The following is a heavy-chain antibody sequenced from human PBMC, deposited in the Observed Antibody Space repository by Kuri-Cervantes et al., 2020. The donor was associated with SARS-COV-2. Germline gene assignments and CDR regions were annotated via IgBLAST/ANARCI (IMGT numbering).Heavy chain of an antibody. Sequence: PETLSLTCTVSGGSISSSSYYWGWIRQPPRKGLEWIGSIYYSGSTHYNPSLKSRVTISVDTSKNQLSLKLGSVTAADTALDYGAVLLVAATRYSYYYMDVWGKGTTVTVSS. V-gene: IGHV4-39*01. CDR2: IYYSGST. D-gene: IGHD2-15*01. CDR3: AVLLVAATRYSYYYMDV. CDR1: GGSISSSSYY. J-gene: IGHJ6*03.